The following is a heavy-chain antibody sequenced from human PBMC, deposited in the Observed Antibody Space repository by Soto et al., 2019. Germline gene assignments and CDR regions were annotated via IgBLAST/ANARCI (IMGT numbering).Heavy chain of an antibody. CDR3: ARDSMEFYFDY. J-gene: IGHJ4*02. CDR1: GFTFSSYS. Sequence: VGSLRLSCAASGFTFSSYSMNWVRQAPGKGLEWVSSFSITSSYIYYADSVKGRFTTSRDNAENSLYLQMNSLKPEDSAVYYCARDSMEFYFDYWGQGVLVTVSS. V-gene: IGHV3-21*01. CDR2: FSITSSYI. D-gene: IGHD3-10*01.